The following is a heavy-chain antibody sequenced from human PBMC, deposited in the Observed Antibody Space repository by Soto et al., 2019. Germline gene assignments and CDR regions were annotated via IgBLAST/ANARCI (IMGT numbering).Heavy chain of an antibody. D-gene: IGHD2-21*02. CDR2: ISYIGST. CDR1: GGSISSGDYY. J-gene: IGHJ4*02. V-gene: IGHV4-30-4*01. CDR3: ARMVVTSVGWPHYFDS. Sequence: QVQLQESGPGLVKPSQTLSLTCTVSGGSISSGDYYWSWIRQPPGKGLEWIGYISYIGSTYYSPSLKSRVTISADTSSNQFSLKLGSVTATDTAVYYCARMVVTSVGWPHYFDSWGQGTLVTVSS.